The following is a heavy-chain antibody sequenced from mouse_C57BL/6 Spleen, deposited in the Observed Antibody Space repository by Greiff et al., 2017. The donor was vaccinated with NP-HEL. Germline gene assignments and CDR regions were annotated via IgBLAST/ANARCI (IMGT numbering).Heavy chain of an antibody. Sequence: EVMLVESGPELVKPGASVKISCKASGYSFTGYYMNWVKQSPEKSLEWIGEINPSTGGTTYNQKFKAKATLTVDKSSSTAYMQLKSLTSEDSTVYYCARGNYGNYAWFAYWGQGTLVTVSA. D-gene: IGHD2-1*01. CDR2: INPSTGGT. CDR1: GYSFTGYY. V-gene: IGHV1-42*01. J-gene: IGHJ3*01. CDR3: ARGNYGNYAWFAY.